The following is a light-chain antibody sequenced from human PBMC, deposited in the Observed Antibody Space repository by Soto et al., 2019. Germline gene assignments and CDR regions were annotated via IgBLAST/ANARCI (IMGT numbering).Light chain of an antibody. CDR2: EGT. CDR3: QSYDSSLYGYV. V-gene: IGLV2-14*02. Sequence: QSVLTQPASVSGPPGQSIVISCNGSSSDVGSYNLVSWYQQYPGKAPKVMIFEGTKRPSGVSDRFSGSKSGNTASLAITGLQAEDEADYYCQSYDSSLYGYVFGSGTKVTVL. CDR1: SSDVGSYNL. J-gene: IGLJ1*01.